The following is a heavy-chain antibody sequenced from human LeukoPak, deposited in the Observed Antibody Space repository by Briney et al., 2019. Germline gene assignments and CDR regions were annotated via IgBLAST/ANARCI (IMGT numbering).Heavy chain of an antibody. Sequence: ASVKVSCKVSGYTLIEISIYWVRQGPGKGLEWVGGIDPEDGETIYAQKFQGRVTMTEDTSTGTAYMDLSSLTSEDTAVYYCVTEYLGHWGQGTLVIVSS. J-gene: IGHJ4*02. V-gene: IGHV1-24*01. CDR1: GYTLIEIS. CDR2: IDPEDGET. CDR3: VTEYLGH.